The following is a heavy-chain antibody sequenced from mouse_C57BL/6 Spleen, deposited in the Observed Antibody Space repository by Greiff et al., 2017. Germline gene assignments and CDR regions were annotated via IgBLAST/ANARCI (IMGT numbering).Heavy chain of an antibody. D-gene: IGHD2-4*01. V-gene: IGHV6-3*01. Sequence: EVKLEESGGGLVQPGGSMKLSCVASGFTFSNYWMNWVRQSPEKGLEWVAQIRLKSDNYATHYAESVKGRFTISRDDSKSSVYLQMNNLRAEDTGIYYCTSIYYDYDEEGSYAMDYWGQGTSVTVSS. CDR3: TSIYYDYDEEGSYAMDY. CDR1: GFTFSNYW. J-gene: IGHJ4*01. CDR2: IRLKSDNYAT.